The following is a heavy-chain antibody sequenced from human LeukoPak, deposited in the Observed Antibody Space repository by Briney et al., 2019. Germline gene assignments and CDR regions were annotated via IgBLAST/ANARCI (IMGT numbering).Heavy chain of an antibody. Sequence: SVKVSCKASGGTFSSYAISWVRQAPGQGLEWMGGIIPIFGTANYAQKFQGRVTITTDESTSTAYMELSSLRSEDTAVYYCASWVPLPSGDSGWFDPWGQGTLVTVSS. D-gene: IGHD2-21*01. CDR2: IIPIFGTA. CDR3: ASWVPLPSGDSGWFDP. J-gene: IGHJ5*02. V-gene: IGHV1-69*05. CDR1: GGTFSSYA.